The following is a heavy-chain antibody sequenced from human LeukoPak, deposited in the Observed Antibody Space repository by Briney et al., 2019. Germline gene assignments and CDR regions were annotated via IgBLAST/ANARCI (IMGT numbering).Heavy chain of an antibody. CDR2: IYHSGST. J-gene: IGHJ4*02. V-gene: IGHV4-38-2*02. Sequence: PSGTLSLTCTVSGYSISSGYYWGWIRQPPGKGLEWIGSIYHSGSTYYNPSLKSRVTISVDTSKNQFSLKLSSVTAADTAVYYCARARAWEPYFDYWGQGTLVTVSS. CDR1: GYSISSGYY. CDR3: ARARAWEPYFDY. D-gene: IGHD1-26*01.